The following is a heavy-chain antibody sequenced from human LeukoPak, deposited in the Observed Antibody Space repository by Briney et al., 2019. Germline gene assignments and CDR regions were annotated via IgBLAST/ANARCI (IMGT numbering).Heavy chain of an antibody. CDR3: ARGTVVRRNFDY. D-gene: IGHD4-23*01. V-gene: IGHV4-61*05. Sequence: TSETLSLTCTVSGVSISSSSYYWGWIRQPPGKGLEWIGYIYYSGSTNYNPSLKSRVTISVDTSKNQFSLKLSSVTAADTAVYYCARGTVVRRNFDYWGQGTLVTVSS. CDR2: IYYSGST. CDR1: GVSISSSSYY. J-gene: IGHJ4*02.